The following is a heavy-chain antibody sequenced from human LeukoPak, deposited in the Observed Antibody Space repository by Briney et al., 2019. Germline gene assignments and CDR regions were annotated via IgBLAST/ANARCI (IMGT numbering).Heavy chain of an antibody. CDR2: IASSSSYI. Sequence: GGSLRLSCAASGFTFSSYSMTWVRQAPGKGLEWVSSIASSSSYIYYADSVKGRFTISRDNAKNSLYLQMNSLRAEDTAVYYCARGSTYSSGWYTGFDYWGQGTLVTVSS. V-gene: IGHV3-21*01. J-gene: IGHJ4*02. CDR1: GFTFSSYS. D-gene: IGHD6-19*01. CDR3: ARGSTYSSGWYTGFDY.